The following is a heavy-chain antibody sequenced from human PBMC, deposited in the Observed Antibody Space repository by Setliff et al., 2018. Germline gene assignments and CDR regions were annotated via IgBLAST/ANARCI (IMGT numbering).Heavy chain of an antibody. CDR1: GGSISSSSYY. D-gene: IGHD3-10*01. V-gene: IGHV4-39*07. CDR3: ARAEYYYGSGSFHPYYMDV. Sequence: FTCTVSGGSISSSSYYWGWIRQPPGKGLEWIGSIYYSGSTYYNPSLKSRVTISVDTSKNQFSLKLSSVTAADTAVYYCARAEYYYGSGSFHPYYMDVWGQGTTVTVSS. CDR2: IYYSGST. J-gene: IGHJ6*03.